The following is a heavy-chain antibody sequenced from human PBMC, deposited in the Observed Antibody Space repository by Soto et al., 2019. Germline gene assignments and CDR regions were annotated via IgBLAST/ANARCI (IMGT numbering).Heavy chain of an antibody. CDR2: INHSGST. J-gene: IGHJ5*02. Sequence: LSLTCAVYGGSFSGYYWSWIRQPPGKGLEWIGEINHSGSTNYNPSLKSRVTISVDTSKNQFSLKLTSVTAADTAVYYCARGPITTNPRFDPWGQGTLVTVSS. D-gene: IGHD3-22*01. V-gene: IGHV4-34*01. CDR3: ARGPITTNPRFDP. CDR1: GGSFSGYY.